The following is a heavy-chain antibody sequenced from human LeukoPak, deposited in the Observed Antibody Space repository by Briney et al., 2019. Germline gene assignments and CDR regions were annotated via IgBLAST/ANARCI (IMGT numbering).Heavy chain of an antibody. V-gene: IGHV3-23*01. CDR1: GFAFSSYA. D-gene: IGHD1-26*01. CDR2: ISGSGGST. CDR3: AKVTMVVGARFDY. J-gene: IGHJ4*02. Sequence: GGSLRLSCAASGFAFSSYAMSWVRQAPGKGLEWVSAISGSGGSTYYADSVKGRFTISRDNSKNTLYLQMNSLRAEDTAVYYCAKVTMVVGARFDYWGQGTLVTVSS.